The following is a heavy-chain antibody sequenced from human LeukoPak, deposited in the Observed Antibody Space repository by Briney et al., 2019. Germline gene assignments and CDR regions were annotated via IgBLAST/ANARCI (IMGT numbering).Heavy chain of an antibody. CDR2: IYYSGST. V-gene: IGHV4-59*01. CDR3: ARVDTAMVTLYFDS. J-gene: IGHJ4*02. CDR1: GGSISSYY. D-gene: IGHD5-18*01. Sequence: SETLSLTCTVSGGSISSYYWSWIRQPPGKGLEWIGYIYYSGSTHYNPSLKSRVTISVDTSKNQFSLKLSSVTAADTAVYYCARVDTAMVTLYFDSWGQGTLVTVSS.